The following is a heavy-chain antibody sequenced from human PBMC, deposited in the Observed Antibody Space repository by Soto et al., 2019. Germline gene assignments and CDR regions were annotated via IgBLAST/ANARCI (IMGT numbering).Heavy chain of an antibody. CDR3: ARAPEISGPTYYFDY. J-gene: IGHJ4*02. D-gene: IGHD3-10*01. CDR1: GYTFTSYG. Sequence: ASVKVSCKASGYTFTSYGISWVRQAPGQGLEWMGWISAYNGNTNYAQKLQGRVTMTTDTSTSTAYMELRSLRSDDTAVYYCARAPEISGPTYYFDYWGQGTLVTVSS. V-gene: IGHV1-18*01. CDR2: ISAYNGNT.